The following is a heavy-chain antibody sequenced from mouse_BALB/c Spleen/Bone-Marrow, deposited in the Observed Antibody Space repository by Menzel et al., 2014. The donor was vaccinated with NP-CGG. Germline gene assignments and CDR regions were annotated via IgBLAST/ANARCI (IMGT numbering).Heavy chain of an antibody. CDR2: INPSSGYT. J-gene: IGHJ4*01. CDR3: AKRDIYYGYDGNAMDY. D-gene: IGHD2-2*01. CDR1: GYTFTTYT. Sequence: QVQLQQSGAELARPGASVKMSCKASGYTFTTYTMHWVKQRPGQGLEWIGYINPSSGYTSYNQKFKDKATLTADKSSSTACMQLSSLTSEDSAVYFCAKRDIYYGYDGNAMDYWGQGTSVTVSS. V-gene: IGHV1-4*01.